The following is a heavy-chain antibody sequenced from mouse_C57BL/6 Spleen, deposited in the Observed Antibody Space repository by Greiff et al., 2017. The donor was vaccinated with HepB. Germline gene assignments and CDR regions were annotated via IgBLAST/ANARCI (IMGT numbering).Heavy chain of an antibody. Sequence: QVQLQQSDAELVKPGASVKISCKVSGYTFTDHTIHWMKQRPEQGLEWIGYIYPRDGSTKYNEKFKGQATLTADKSSSTAYMQLNSLTSEDSAVYFCARFGVITTGVAPSYFDYWGQGTTLTVSS. J-gene: IGHJ2*01. D-gene: IGHD1-1*01. CDR3: ARFGVITTGVAPSYFDY. V-gene: IGHV1-78*01. CDR1: GYTFTDHT. CDR2: IYPRDGST.